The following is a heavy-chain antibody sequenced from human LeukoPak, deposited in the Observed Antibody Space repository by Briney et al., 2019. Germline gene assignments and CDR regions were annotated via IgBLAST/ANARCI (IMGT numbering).Heavy chain of an antibody. CDR1: GFTFSSYA. Sequence: GGSLRLSCAASGFTFSSYAMTWVRQAPGKGLEWVSTVSAGITYYADSVKGRFTISRDNSKNTLYLQMNSLRAEDTAVYYCAKASDFWSGYYYYWGQGTLVTVSS. J-gene: IGHJ4*02. CDR3: AKASDFWSGYYYY. D-gene: IGHD3-3*01. V-gene: IGHV3-23*01. CDR2: VSAGIT.